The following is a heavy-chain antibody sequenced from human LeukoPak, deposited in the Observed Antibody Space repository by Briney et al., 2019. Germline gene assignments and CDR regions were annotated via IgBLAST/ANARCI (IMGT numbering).Heavy chain of an antibody. CDR1: GFTISNYW. CDR2: INSDGSIT. CDR3: ATPLPGV. J-gene: IGHJ4*02. D-gene: IGHD2-2*01. Sequence: PGGSLRLSCVASGFTISNYWMHWVRQAPGKGLVWVSRINSDGSITTYADSVKGRFTISRDNAKNTMYLQMNSLRDEDTAVYYCATPLPGVWGQGTLVTVSS. V-gene: IGHV3-74*01.